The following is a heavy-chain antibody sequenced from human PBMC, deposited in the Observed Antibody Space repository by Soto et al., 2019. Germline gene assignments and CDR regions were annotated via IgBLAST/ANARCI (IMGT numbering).Heavy chain of an antibody. CDR1: GGSISSYY. Sequence: PSETLSLTCTVSGGSISSYYWSWIRQPPGKGLEWIGYIYYSGSTNYNPSLKSRVTISVDTSKNQFSLKLSSVTAADTAVYYCGRHSRQWLVGGFDYWGQGTLVTVSS. CDR2: IYYSGST. CDR3: GRHSRQWLVGGFDY. J-gene: IGHJ4*02. V-gene: IGHV4-59*08. D-gene: IGHD6-19*01.